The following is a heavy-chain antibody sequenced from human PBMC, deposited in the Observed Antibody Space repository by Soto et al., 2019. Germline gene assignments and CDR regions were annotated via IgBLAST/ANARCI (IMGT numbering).Heavy chain of an antibody. CDR3: DRGHYYYGMDV. CDR2: IYYSGTT. Sequence: PSETLSLTCTVSNGSVSSGTYSWSWVRQPPGKGLEWIGYIYYSGTTYYTPSLKSRLTMSMDRANDHFSLNLTSVTAADTAVYFCDRGHYYYGMDVWGQGIKVTVYS. V-gene: IGHV4-30-2*01. J-gene: IGHJ6*02. CDR1: NGSVSSGTYS.